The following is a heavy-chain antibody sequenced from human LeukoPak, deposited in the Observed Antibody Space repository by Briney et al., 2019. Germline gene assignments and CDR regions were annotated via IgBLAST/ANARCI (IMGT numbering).Heavy chain of an antibody. CDR2: IYFSGST. CDR3: ARNSSRPCGDTNCYPGGWFGT. Sequence: SETLSLTCTVSGGSISRSSDYWVWVRQPPGKQLEWIGSIYFSGSTHYRPSLRSRLTMSVDTRQNQFSLKLTSLTAEDTAIYYCARNSSRPCGDTNCYPGGWFGTWGQGVLVTVSS. J-gene: IGHJ5*01. V-gene: IGHV4-39*01. D-gene: IGHD2-2*01. CDR1: GGSISRSSDY.